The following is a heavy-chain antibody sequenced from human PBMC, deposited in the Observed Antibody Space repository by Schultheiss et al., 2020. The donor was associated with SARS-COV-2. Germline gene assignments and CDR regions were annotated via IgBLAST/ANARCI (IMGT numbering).Heavy chain of an antibody. V-gene: IGHV4-59*01. D-gene: IGHD3-9*01. J-gene: IGHJ5*02. CDR1: GDSISSYY. CDR3: ARAGSYDLFASSLDWFDP. Sequence: SETLSLTCTVSGDSISSYYWSWIRQPPGKGLEWIGYIYYTGSINYNPSLRSRVTILVDRSKNQFFLNLSTVTAADTAVYYCARAGSYDLFASSLDWFDPWGQGTLVTVSS. CDR2: IYYTGSI.